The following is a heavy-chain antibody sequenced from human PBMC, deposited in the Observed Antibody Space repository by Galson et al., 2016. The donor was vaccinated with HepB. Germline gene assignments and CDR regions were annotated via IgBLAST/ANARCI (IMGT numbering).Heavy chain of an antibody. CDR1: GLSISSYA. V-gene: IGHV3-64D*08. D-gene: IGHD3-22*01. CDR2: ISTNGRSS. Sequence: SLRLSCAASGLSISSYALHWVRQAPGKGLQYVSSISTNGRSSFYTDSLKGRFTISRDNSENTLYLQMSSLRAEDTAVYYCVKDRHYYDSTGYLGTFDIWGQGTLVTVSS. CDR3: VKDRHYYDSTGYLGTFDI. J-gene: IGHJ3*02.